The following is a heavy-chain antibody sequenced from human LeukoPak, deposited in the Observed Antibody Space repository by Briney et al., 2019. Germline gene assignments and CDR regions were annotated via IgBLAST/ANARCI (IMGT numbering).Heavy chain of an antibody. J-gene: IGHJ4*02. CDR2: IYYSGST. D-gene: IGHD5-12*01. Sequence: SETLSLTCTVSGGSISSYYWSWIRQPPGKGLEWIGYIYYSGSTNYNPSLKSRVTISVDTSKNQFSLKLSSVTAADTAVYYCARDGVATGLTHFDYWGQGTLVTVSS. V-gene: IGHV4-59*01. CDR1: GGSISSYY. CDR3: ARDGVATGLTHFDY.